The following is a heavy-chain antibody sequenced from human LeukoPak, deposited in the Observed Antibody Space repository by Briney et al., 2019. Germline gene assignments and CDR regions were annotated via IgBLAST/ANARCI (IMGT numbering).Heavy chain of an antibody. CDR2: INPNSGGT. Sequence: GASVKVSCKASGYTFTGYYIHWVRQAPGQGLECMGWINPNSGGTNYAQKFQGRVTMTRDTSISTAYMERSRLRSDDTAVYYCARGGSGSYFSWLDPWGQGTLVTVSS. CDR3: ARGGSGSYFSWLDP. J-gene: IGHJ5*02. CDR1: GYTFTGYY. D-gene: IGHD3-10*01. V-gene: IGHV1-2*02.